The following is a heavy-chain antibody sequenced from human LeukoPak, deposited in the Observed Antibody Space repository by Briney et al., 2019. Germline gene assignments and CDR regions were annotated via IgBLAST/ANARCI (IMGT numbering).Heavy chain of an antibody. V-gene: IGHV3-48*02. D-gene: IGHD1-1*01. CDR3: ARDAATIGTYWYFDL. J-gene: IGHJ2*01. Sequence: GGSLRLSCAASGFSLSSYSMNWVRQAPGKGLEWVSYISNSDSTIYYADSVKGRFTISRDNAKFSLFLQMNTLRDEDAAVYYCARDAATIGTYWYFDLWGRGTLVTVSS. CDR1: GFSLSSYS. CDR2: ISNSDSTI.